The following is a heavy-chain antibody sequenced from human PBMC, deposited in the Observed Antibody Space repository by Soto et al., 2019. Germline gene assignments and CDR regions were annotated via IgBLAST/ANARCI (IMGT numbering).Heavy chain of an antibody. J-gene: IGHJ5*02. CDR3: ARGVLLPYCSSTSCPNWFDP. D-gene: IGHD2-2*01. Sequence: GASVKVSCKASGYTFTSYGISWVRQAPGQGLEWMGWISAYNGNTNYAQKLQGRVTMTTDTSTSTAYMELRSLRSDDTAVYYCARGVLLPYCSSTSCPNWFDPWGQGTLVTVPS. V-gene: IGHV1-18*01. CDR2: ISAYNGNT. CDR1: GYTFTSYG.